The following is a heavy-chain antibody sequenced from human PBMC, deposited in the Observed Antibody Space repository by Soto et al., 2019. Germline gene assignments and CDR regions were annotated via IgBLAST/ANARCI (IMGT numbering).Heavy chain of an antibody. V-gene: IGHV2-5*02. D-gene: IGHD3-10*01. J-gene: IGHJ1*01. CDR2: IYWDDDK. CDR1: GFSLSTSGLG. Sequence: QITLKESGPTLVKPTQTLTLTCTFSGFSLSTSGLGVAWIRQPPGKALEWLALIYWDDDKRYSPSLKSRLTIPTHTSKHPVVLTMPNSDPADTATYDGAHSPEGARRVRGPGRYSPHWGQGTLVTVSS. CDR3: AHSPEGARRVRGPGRYSPH.